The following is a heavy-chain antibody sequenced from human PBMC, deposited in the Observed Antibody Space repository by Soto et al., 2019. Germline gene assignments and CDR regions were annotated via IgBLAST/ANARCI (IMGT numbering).Heavy chain of an antibody. CDR2: ISGSGDGI. Sequence: EVQLLESGGGVVQRGGSLRLSCAASGFTVNSHAMSWVRQAPGKGLEWVASISGSGDGIYYGDSVKGRFTISRDSSSSTLYLQMNNLRGEDTAVYFCTKSRRGILMVYGFGGMDVWGQGTTVTVSS. CDR1: GFTVNSHA. V-gene: IGHV3-23*01. CDR3: TKSRRGILMVYGFGGMDV. D-gene: IGHD2-8*01. J-gene: IGHJ6*02.